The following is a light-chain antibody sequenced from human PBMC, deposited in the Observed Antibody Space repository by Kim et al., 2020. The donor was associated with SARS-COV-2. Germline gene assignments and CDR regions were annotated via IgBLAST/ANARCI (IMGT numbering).Light chain of an antibody. CDR1: SSYTGNNY. CDR2: VIN. J-gene: IGLJ2*01. CDR3: VTWDTSLTAGV. Sequence: GQGVTISCSGNSSYTGNNYLSWYQQFPGTAPKRLIDVINTRPSGIPARFSGSKSCTSATLGSTGRQTGDEAVYHCVTWDTSLTAGVFGGGTKLTVL. V-gene: IGLV1-51*01.